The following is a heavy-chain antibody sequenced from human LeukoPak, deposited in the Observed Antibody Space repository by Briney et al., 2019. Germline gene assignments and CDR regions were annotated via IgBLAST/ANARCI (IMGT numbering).Heavy chain of an antibody. CDR2: IWYDGSNK. J-gene: IGHJ4*02. CDR3: AREHGGWKIYYFDY. CDR1: GFTFSSYG. Sequence: GGSLRLSCAASGFTFSSYGMHWVRQAPGKGLEWVAVIWYDGSNKYYADSVKGRFTISRDNSKNTLYLQMNSLRAEDTAVYYCAREHGGWKIYYFDYWGQGTLVTVSS. V-gene: IGHV3-33*01. D-gene: IGHD3-16*01.